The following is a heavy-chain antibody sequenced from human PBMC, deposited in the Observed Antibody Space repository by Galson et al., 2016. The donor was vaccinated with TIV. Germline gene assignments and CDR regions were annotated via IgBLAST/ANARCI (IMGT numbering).Heavy chain of an antibody. CDR2: TYYRSTWYN. Sequence: AISGDSVSSTSAAWNWIRQSPSRGLEWLGRTYYRSTWYNDYAPSVKSRITINPDTSKNQFSLQLNSVTPEDTAVYYCARATPSVFGIIMTLDSWGQGTLVTVSS. CDR1: GDSVSSTSAA. CDR3: ARATPSVFGIIMTLDS. J-gene: IGHJ4*02. D-gene: IGHD3-16*01. V-gene: IGHV6-1*01.